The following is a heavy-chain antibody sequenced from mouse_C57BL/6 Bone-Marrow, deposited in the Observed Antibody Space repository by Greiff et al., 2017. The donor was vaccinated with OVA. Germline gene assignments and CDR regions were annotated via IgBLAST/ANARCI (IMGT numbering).Heavy chain of an antibody. CDR3: ARYEVRDV. Sequence: EVKVVESGGGLVQPGGSLSLSCAASGFTFTDYYMSWVRQPPGKALEWLGFIRNKANGYTTEYSASVKGRFTISRDNSQSILYLQMNALRAEDSATYYCARYEVRDVWGTGTTVTVSS. D-gene: IGHD2-14*01. CDR2: IRNKANGYTT. CDR1: GFTFTDYY. J-gene: IGHJ1*03. V-gene: IGHV7-3*01.